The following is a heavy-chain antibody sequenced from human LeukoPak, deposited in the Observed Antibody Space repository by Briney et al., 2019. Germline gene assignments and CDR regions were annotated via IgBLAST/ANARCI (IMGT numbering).Heavy chain of an antibody. CDR2: IDPSDSHA. D-gene: IGHD2-15*01. CDR1: GYXFTSYW. CDR3: ARHDCSGGSCPLAY. J-gene: IGHJ4*02. Sequence: GESLKISCNGSGYXFTSYWITWVRQMPGKGLEWMGRIDPSDSHASYGPSLQGHVTISADKSINTAYLQWSSLKASDAAMYYCARHDCSGGSCPLAYWGQGTLVTVPS. V-gene: IGHV5-10-1*01.